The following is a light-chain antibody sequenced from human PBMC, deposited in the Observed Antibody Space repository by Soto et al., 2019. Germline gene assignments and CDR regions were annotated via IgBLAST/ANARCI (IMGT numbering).Light chain of an antibody. CDR1: ATVNNNL. J-gene: IGKJ2*01. Sequence: ETVLTQSPGTLYVSPGERATLSGRANATVNNNLLAWYGQKPGQAPRLLIHGPSRRASGIPDRFSGSGSGTYFTLTISSMEPEDFAVYYCEQYCNFPYTFGPGTKVQIK. CDR3: EQYCNFPYT. V-gene: IGKV3-20*01. CDR2: GPS.